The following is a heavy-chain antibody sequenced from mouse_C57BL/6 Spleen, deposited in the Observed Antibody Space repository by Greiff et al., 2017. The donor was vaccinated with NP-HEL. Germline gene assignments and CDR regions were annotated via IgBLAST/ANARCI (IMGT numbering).Heavy chain of an antibody. J-gene: IGHJ3*01. CDR2: INPGSGGT. D-gene: IGHD2-2*01. CDR1: GYAFTNYL. CDR3: ARAMVTKSFAY. Sequence: QVQLQQSGAELVRPGTSVKVSCKASGYAFTNYLIEWVKQRPGQGLEWIGVINPGSGGTNYNEKFKGKATLTADKSSSTAYMQLSSLTSEDSAVYFCARAMVTKSFAYWGQGTLVTVSA. V-gene: IGHV1-54*01.